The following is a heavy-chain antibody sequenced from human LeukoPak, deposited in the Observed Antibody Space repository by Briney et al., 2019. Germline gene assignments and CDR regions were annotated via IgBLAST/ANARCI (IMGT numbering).Heavy chain of an antibody. Sequence: GGSLRLSCAASGFTFSTYAMSWVRQAPGKGLEWVSAISGSGGNTYYADSVKGRFTISRDNSKNTLYLQMNSLKTEDTAVYYCTTDSHNRGTPLFDDYWGQGTLATVSS. CDR2: ISGSGGNT. CDR3: TTDSHNRGTPLFDDY. J-gene: IGHJ4*02. CDR1: GFTFSTYA. D-gene: IGHD1-14*01. V-gene: IGHV3-23*01.